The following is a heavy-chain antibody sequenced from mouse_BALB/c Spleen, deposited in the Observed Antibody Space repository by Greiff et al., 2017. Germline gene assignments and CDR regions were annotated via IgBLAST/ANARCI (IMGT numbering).Heavy chain of an antibody. Sequence: EVKLQESGPSLVKPSQTLSLTCSVTGDSITSGYWNWIRKFPGNKLEYMGYISYSGSTYYNPSLKSRISITRDTSKNQYYLQLNSVTTEDTATYYCARYYYGSGDFDVWGAGTTVTVSS. J-gene: IGHJ1*01. D-gene: IGHD1-1*01. CDR2: ISYSGST. CDR1: GDSITSGY. CDR3: ARYYYGSGDFDV. V-gene: IGHV3-8*02.